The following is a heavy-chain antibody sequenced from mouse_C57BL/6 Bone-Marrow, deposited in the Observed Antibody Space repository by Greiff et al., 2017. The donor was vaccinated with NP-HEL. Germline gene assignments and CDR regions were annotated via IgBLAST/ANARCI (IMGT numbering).Heavy chain of an antibody. J-gene: IGHJ4*01. CDR3: TTVQGAMDY. V-gene: IGHV14-4*01. Sequence: VHVKQSGAELVRPGASVKLSCTASGFNIKDDYMHWVKQRPEQGLEWIGWIDPENGDTEYASKFQGKATITADTSSNTAYLQLSSLTSEDTAVYYCTTVQGAMDYWGQGTSVTVSS. CDR2: IDPENGDT. CDR1: GFNIKDDY.